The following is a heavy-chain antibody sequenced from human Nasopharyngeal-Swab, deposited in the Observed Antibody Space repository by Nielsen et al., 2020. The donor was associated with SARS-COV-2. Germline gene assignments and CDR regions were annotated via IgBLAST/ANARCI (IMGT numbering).Heavy chain of an antibody. CDR1: GFTFSSYG. J-gene: IGHJ4*02. D-gene: IGHD1-26*01. CDR2: IWYDGSNK. Sequence: GGPLRLSCAASGFTFSSYGMHWVRQAPGKGLEWVAVIWYDGSNKYYADSVKGRFTISRDNSKNTLYLQMNSLRAEDTAVYYCARAYSGSYFDYWGQGTLVTVSS. CDR3: ARAYSGSYFDY. V-gene: IGHV3-33*01.